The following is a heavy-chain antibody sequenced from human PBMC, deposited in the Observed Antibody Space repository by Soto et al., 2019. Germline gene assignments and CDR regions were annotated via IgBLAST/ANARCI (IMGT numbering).Heavy chain of an antibody. J-gene: IGHJ4*02. CDR2: INPNSGGT. Sequence: ASVKVSCKASGYTFTGYYMHWVRQAPGQGLEWMGWINPNSGGTNYAQKFQGWVTMTRDTSISTAYMELSRLRSDDTAVYYCAREGTPYDDIWGSQETKYYFDYWGQRTLVTVSS. CDR1: GYTFTGYY. D-gene: IGHD3-16*01. V-gene: IGHV1-2*04. CDR3: AREGTPYDDIWGSQETKYYFDY.